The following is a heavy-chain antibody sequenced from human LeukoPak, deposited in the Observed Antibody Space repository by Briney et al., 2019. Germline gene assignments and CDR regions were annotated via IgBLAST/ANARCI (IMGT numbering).Heavy chain of an antibody. CDR1: GFTFCDYV. V-gene: IGHV3-48*03. Sequence: GGALKLSCAPSGFTFCDYVMNCVRQSPGKGLGWVLYISSSGGTIYYTDPVMCRFTIPRDNTKNSLYLQMNRLRAEDTAVYYCARAPYTTVVYLYFDLWGRGTLVTVSS. CDR3: ARAPYTTVVYLYFDL. D-gene: IGHD1-1*01. J-gene: IGHJ2*01. CDR2: ISSSGGTI.